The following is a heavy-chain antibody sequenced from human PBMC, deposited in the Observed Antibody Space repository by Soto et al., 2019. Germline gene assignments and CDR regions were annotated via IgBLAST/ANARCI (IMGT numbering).Heavy chain of an antibody. D-gene: IGHD6-6*01. V-gene: IGHV3-13*01. CDR3: ARVLPSSSTLKYYYYYMDV. CDR1: GFTFSSYD. J-gene: IGHJ6*03. CDR2: IGTAGDT. Sequence: PGGSLRLSCAASGFTFSSYDMHWVRQATGKGLEWVSAIGTAGDTYYPGSVKGRFTISRENAKNSLYLQMNSLRAGDTAVYYCARVLPSSSTLKYYYYYMDVWGKGTTVTVSS.